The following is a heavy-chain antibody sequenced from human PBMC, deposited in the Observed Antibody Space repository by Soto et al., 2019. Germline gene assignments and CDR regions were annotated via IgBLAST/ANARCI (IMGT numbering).Heavy chain of an antibody. CDR1: GFTFSSYS. D-gene: IGHD3-22*01. Sequence: GGSLRLSCAASGFTFSSYSMNWVRQAPGKGLEWVSSISSSSSYIYYADSVKGRFTISRDNAKNSLYLQMNSLRAEDTAVYYCARSSGSAITSDFKHWGQGTLVTVSS. CDR2: ISSSSSYI. V-gene: IGHV3-21*01. J-gene: IGHJ1*01. CDR3: ARSSGSAITSDFKH.